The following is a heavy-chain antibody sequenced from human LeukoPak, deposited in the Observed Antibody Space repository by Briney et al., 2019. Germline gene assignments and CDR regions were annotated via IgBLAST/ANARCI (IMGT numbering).Heavy chain of an antibody. CDR1: GGTFSSYA. CDR2: IIPIFGTA. V-gene: IGHV1-69*01. Sequence: SVKVSCKASGGTFSSYAISWVRQAPGQGLEWMGGIIPIFGTANYAQKFQGRVTITADESTSTAYMELSSLRSEDTAVYYCARVTWIQHYYFDYWGQGTLVTVSS. J-gene: IGHJ4*02. D-gene: IGHD5-18*01. CDR3: ARVTWIQHYYFDY.